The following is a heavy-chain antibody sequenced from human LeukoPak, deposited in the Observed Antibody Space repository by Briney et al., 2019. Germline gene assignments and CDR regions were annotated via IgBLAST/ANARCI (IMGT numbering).Heavy chain of an antibody. CDR2: IDYSGSA. V-gene: IGHV4-39*07. J-gene: IGHJ4*02. Sequence: PSETLSLTCSVSGVSISTYNYYWSWIRQPPGKGLEWLGSIDYSGSAYYNPSLKSRVTISVDTSKNQFSLKLSSVTAADTAVYYCARSSGVGVDYWGQGTLVTVSS. CDR1: GVSISTYNYY. CDR3: ARSSGVGVDY. D-gene: IGHD3-3*01.